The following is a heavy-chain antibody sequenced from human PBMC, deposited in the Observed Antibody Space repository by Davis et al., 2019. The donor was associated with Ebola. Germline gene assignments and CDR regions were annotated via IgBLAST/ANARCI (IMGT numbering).Heavy chain of an antibody. CDR2: INASGGYT. D-gene: IGHD3-22*01. CDR3: ARGSGFYSGAEYFQH. Sequence: ASVKVFCKASGYTFTSYYLHSVRQAPGQGLEWVGIINASGGYTTCAQKFQGRVTVTRDTSTSTVYMELSSLRSEHTALYYCARGSGFYSGAEYFQHWGQGTLVTVSS. J-gene: IGHJ1*01. V-gene: IGHV1-46*01. CDR1: GYTFTSYY.